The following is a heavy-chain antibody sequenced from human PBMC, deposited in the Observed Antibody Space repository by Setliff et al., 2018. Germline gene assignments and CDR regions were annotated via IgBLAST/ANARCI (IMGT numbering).Heavy chain of an antibody. CDR3: ASRGERSGWYGFAN. V-gene: IGHV1-2*02. CDR2: IDPATGGT. J-gene: IGHJ4*02. Sequence: ASVKVSCKASEYTFTAYYLHWVRQAPGQWLEWMGWIDPATGGTNYAQKYQGRVTMTRDTSIDTFYMELNRLTFDDTAVYYCASRGERSGWYGFANWGQGTLVTVSS. D-gene: IGHD6-19*01. CDR1: EYTFTAYY.